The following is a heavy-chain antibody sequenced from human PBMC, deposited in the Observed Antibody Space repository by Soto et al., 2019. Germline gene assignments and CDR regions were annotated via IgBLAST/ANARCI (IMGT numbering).Heavy chain of an antibody. CDR3: ARDNSNMVRGVPFWWFDP. D-gene: IGHD3-10*01. V-gene: IGHV1-46*01. CDR1: GFSFSIYW. J-gene: IGHJ5*02. Sequence: QVQLVQSGAEVKKPGASVKVSCKASGFSFSIYWMHWVRQAPGQGLEWMGLINPSGDFTIYVQKFQGRLTMTRDTSTTTVYMELSSLRFEDTAVYYCARDNSNMVRGVPFWWFDPWGQGTLVTVSS. CDR2: INPSGDFT.